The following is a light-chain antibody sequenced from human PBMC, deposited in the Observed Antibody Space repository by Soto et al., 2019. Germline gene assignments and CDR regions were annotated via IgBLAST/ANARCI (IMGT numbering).Light chain of an antibody. V-gene: IGKV3-20*01. CDR3: QQYGSSIFT. J-gene: IGKJ3*01. Sequence: EIVLTQSPGTLSLSPGERATLSCRASQSVSSSYLAWYQQKPGQAPRLLIHGASSRATGIPDRFSGSGSGTDFTLTISRLEPEDFAVYYCQQYGSSIFTFGPGTTVDIK. CDR2: GAS. CDR1: QSVSSSY.